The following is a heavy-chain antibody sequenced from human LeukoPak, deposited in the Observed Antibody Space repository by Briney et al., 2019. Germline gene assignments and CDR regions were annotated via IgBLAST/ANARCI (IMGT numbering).Heavy chain of an antibody. CDR1: GFTFSSYS. V-gene: IGHV3-21*01. CDR2: ISSSSSYI. D-gene: IGHD6-13*01. J-gene: IGHJ4*02. Sequence: PGGSLRLSCAASGFTFSSYSMNWVRQAPGKGLEWVSSISSSSSYIYYAGSVKGRFTISRDNAKNSLYLQMNSLRAEDTAVYYCATAPGRAAAGTGFDYWGQGTLVTVSS. CDR3: ATAPGRAAAGTGFDY.